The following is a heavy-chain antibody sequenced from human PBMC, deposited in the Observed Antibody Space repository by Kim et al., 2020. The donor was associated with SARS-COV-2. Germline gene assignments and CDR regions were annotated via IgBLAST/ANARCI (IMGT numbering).Heavy chain of an antibody. J-gene: IGHJ4*02. CDR1: GFTFSDSI. Sequence: GGSLRLSCAASGFTFSDSIIHWVRQASGKGLEWVGRIRTKANSYATVYAVSVKGRFTISRDDSKNTAYLQMNSLKTEDTAVYYCTRLDSGGRGFDYWGQG. CDR2: IRTKANSYAT. V-gene: IGHV3-73*01. CDR3: TRLDSGGRGFDY. D-gene: IGHD2-15*01.